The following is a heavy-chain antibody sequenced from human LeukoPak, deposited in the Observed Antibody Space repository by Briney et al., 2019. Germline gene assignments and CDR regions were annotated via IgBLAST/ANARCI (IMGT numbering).Heavy chain of an antibody. CDR3: ARDRLYYDSSGYHDY. V-gene: IGHV3-21*01. J-gene: IGHJ4*02. Sequence: GGSLRLSCAASGFTFSSYSMNWVRQAPGEGLEWVSSISSSSSYIYYADSVKGRFTISRDNAKNSLYLQMNSLRAEDTAVYYCARDRLYYDSSGYHDYWGQGTLVTVSS. D-gene: IGHD3-22*01. CDR2: ISSSSSYI. CDR1: GFTFSSYS.